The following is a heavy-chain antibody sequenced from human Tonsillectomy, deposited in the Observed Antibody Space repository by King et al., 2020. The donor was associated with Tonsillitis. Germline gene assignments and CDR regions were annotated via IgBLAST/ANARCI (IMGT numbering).Heavy chain of an antibody. CDR3: ARAEGWYDAFDI. V-gene: IGHV1-69*01. CDR2: IIPLYGTP. CDR1: GGTFRSDA. J-gene: IGHJ3*02. D-gene: IGHD6-19*01. Sequence: QLVQSGSEVKKPGSSVKVSCKASGGTFRSDAISWVRPAPGQGLECMVGIIPLYGTPNFAQKFQCRATITADESTSTAYMELSSLRSEDTAVYYCARAEGWYDAFDIWGQGTMVTVSS.